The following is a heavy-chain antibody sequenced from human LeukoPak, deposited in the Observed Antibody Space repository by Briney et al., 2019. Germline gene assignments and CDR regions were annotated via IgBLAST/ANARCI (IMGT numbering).Heavy chain of an antibody. V-gene: IGHV1-3*03. D-gene: IGHD6-13*01. Sequence: GASVKVSCKASGYTFTSYAMHWVRQAPGQRLEWMGWINAGNGNTKYSQEFQGRVTITRDTSASTAYMELSSLRSEDMAVYYCARAFIGVRGQQPSDYWGQGTLVTVSS. CDR3: ARAFIGVRGQQPSDY. CDR2: INAGNGNT. J-gene: IGHJ4*02. CDR1: GYTFTSYA.